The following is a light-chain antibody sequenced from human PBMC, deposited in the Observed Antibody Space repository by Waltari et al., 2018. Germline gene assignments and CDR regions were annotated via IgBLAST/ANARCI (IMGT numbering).Light chain of an antibody. CDR2: GAS. V-gene: IGKV3-20*01. CDR3: QQYGT. Sequence: EIVLTQSPGTLSLSPGERATLSCRASQRVSSSYLAWYQQKPGQAPRLLIYGASSRATGIPDRFSGSWSGTDFTLTISRLEPEDFAVYYCQQYGTFGPGTKVDIK. J-gene: IGKJ3*01. CDR1: QRVSSSY.